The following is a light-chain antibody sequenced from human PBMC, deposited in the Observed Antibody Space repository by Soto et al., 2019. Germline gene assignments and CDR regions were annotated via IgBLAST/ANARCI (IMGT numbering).Light chain of an antibody. CDR1: QRIASW. J-gene: IGKJ1*01. CDR3: QQYNTYV. V-gene: IGKV1-5*01. CDR2: DAS. Sequence: DIQMTQSPSTLSASVGDRVTITCRASQRIASWLAWYQQKPGKAPELPIYDASSLKSGVPSRFSGSGSGTEFTLTISDLQPGDFATYFCQQYNTYVFGQGTKVDIK.